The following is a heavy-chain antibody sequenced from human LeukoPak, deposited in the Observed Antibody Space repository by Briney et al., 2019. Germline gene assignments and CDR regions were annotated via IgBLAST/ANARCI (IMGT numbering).Heavy chain of an antibody. Sequence: GGSLRLSCAASGFTVSSNYMSWVRQAPGKGLEWVSAISGSGGSTYYADSVKGRFTISRDNSKNTLYLQMNSLRAEDTAVYYCAKELSGWYNYWGQGTLVTVSS. J-gene: IGHJ4*02. CDR2: ISGSGGST. CDR3: AKELSGWYNY. D-gene: IGHD6-19*01. V-gene: IGHV3-23*01. CDR1: GFTVSSNY.